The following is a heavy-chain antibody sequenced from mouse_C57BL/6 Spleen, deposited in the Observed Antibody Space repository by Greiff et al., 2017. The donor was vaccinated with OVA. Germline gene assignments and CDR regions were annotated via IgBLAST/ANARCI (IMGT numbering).Heavy chain of an antibody. J-gene: IGHJ4*01. CDR2: ISYDGSN. V-gene: IGHV3-6*01. CDR1: GYSITSGYY. Sequence: EVKLMESGPGLVKPSQSLSLTCSVTGYSITSGYYWNWIRQFPGNKLEWMGYISYDGSNNYNPSLKNRISITRDTSKNQFFLKLNSVTTEDTATYYCARDDYDVGYAMDYWGQGTSVTVSS. D-gene: IGHD2-4*01. CDR3: ARDDYDVGYAMDY.